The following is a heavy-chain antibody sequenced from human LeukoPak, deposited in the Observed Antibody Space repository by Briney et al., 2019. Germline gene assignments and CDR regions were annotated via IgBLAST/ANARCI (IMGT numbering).Heavy chain of an antibody. CDR2: ISYDGSNK. Sequence: GGSLRLSCAASGFTFSTYGMHWVRQAPGKGLEWVAVISYDGSNKYYADSVKGRFTISRENSKNTLHLQMNSLRAEDAAVYYCAKDHYYYGSGIYFMHYFDYWGQGTLVTVSS. J-gene: IGHJ4*02. CDR1: GFTFSTYG. CDR3: AKDHYYYGSGIYFMHYFDY. V-gene: IGHV3-30*18. D-gene: IGHD3-10*01.